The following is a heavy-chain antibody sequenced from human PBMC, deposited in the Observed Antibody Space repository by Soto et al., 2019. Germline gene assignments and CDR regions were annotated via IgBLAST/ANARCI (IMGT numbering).Heavy chain of an antibody. J-gene: IGHJ5*02. CDR1: GFTFSSYS. CDR3: ARVQRITMVRGVS. Sequence: SLRLSCAASGFTFSSYSMNWVRQAPGKGLEWVSYISSSSSPIYYADSVKGRFTISRDNAKNSLYLQMNSLRAEDTAVYYCARVQRITMVRGVSWGRGTLVTVSS. V-gene: IGHV3-48*01. D-gene: IGHD3-10*01. CDR2: ISSSSSPI.